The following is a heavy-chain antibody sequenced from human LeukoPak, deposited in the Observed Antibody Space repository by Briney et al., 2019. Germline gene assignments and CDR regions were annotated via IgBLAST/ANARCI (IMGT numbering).Heavy chain of an antibody. Sequence: GGSLRLSCAASGFTFSSYAVSWVRQAPGKGLEWVSAISGSGGSTYYADSVKGRFTISRDNSKNTLYLQMNSLRAEDTAVYYCAKTVVPAAMGLWDVWGQGTTVTVSS. D-gene: IGHD2-2*01. J-gene: IGHJ6*02. CDR3: AKTVVPAAMGLWDV. CDR2: ISGSGGST. V-gene: IGHV3-23*01. CDR1: GFTFSSYA.